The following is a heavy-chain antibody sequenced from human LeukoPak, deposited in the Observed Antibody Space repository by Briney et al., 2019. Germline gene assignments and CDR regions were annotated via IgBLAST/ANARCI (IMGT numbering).Heavy chain of an antibody. CDR3: ARGRYQLDY. V-gene: IGHV4-59*01. Sequence: SETLSLTCTVSGGSYYWSWIRQPPGKGLEWIGFVYYSGNTNYNPSLKSRVTISLDTSKDQFSLKLRSVTTADTAVYYCARGRYQLDYWGQGTLVTVSS. CDR1: GGSYY. D-gene: IGHD2-2*01. J-gene: IGHJ4*02. CDR2: VYYSGNT.